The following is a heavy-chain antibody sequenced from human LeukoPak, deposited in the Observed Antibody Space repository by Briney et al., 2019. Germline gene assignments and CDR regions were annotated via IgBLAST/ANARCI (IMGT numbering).Heavy chain of an antibody. Sequence: EASVTVSCTASGYTFTSYDFNWVRQATGQRPEWMGWMSPNSGDTGYAQKFQDRVTMTRNTSISTAYMELSRLRSDDTAVYYCARAHQYDILTGYSPHYGMDVWGQGTTVTVSS. CDR3: ARAHQYDILTGYSPHYGMDV. V-gene: IGHV1-8*01. J-gene: IGHJ6*02. D-gene: IGHD3-9*01. CDR2: MSPNSGDT. CDR1: GYTFTSYD.